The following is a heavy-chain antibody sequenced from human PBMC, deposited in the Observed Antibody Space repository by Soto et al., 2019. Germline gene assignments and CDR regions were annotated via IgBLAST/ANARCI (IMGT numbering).Heavy chain of an antibody. CDR1: GYTFTSYY. Sequence: ASVKVSCKASGYTFTSYYMHWVRQAPGQGLEWMGIINPSGGSTSYAQKFQGRVTMTRDTSTSTVYMELSSLRSEDTAVYYCRITIFGVDHDYYMDVWGKGTTVTISS. D-gene: IGHD3-3*01. CDR3: RITIFGVDHDYYMDV. V-gene: IGHV1-46*01. J-gene: IGHJ6*03. CDR2: INPSGGST.